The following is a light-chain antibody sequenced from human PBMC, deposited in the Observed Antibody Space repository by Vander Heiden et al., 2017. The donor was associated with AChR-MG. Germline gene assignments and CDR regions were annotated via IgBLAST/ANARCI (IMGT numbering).Light chain of an antibody. J-gene: IGKJ1*01. CDR1: RSVDKS. CDR3: QQRVNWPLT. CDR2: DAS. V-gene: IGKV3-11*01. Sequence: EIVFTQSPATLSLSPGERATLSCRASRSVDKSLAWFQQKPGQAPRLLIYDASKRVSSIPARFSGSGSGTDFTLTISGLEPEDFAVYFCQQRVNWPLTFGQGTKVEV.